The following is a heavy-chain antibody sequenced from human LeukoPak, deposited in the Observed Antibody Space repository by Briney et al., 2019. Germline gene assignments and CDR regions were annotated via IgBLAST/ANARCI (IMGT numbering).Heavy chain of an antibody. V-gene: IGHV4-30-2*01. CDR3: ARDLGAAAGTSDY. Sequence: SQTLSLTCTVSGGSISSGGYYWSWIRQPPGKGLEWIGYIYHSGSTYYNPSLKSRVTISVDRSKNQFSLKLSSVTAADTAVYYCARDLGAAAGTSDYWGQGTLVTVSS. J-gene: IGHJ4*02. CDR2: IYHSGST. CDR1: GGSISSGGYY. D-gene: IGHD6-13*01.